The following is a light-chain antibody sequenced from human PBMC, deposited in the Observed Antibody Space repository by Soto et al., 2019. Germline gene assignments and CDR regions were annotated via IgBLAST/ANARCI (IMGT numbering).Light chain of an antibody. CDR3: MQALQTPPWT. J-gene: IGKJ1*01. V-gene: IGKV2-28*01. CDR2: LGS. CDR1: QTRLHNNGFFY. Sequence: EIVMTQSPLSLSVTPGEPASISCRSSQTRLHNNGFFYLDWYLQKPGQPPQLLINLGSNRASGVPDRFSGSGSGTDFTLKISRVEAEDVGVSFCMQALQTPPWTFGHVTKVEIK.